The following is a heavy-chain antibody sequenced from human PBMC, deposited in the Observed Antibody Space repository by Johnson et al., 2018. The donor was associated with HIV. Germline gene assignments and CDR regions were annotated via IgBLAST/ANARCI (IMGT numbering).Heavy chain of an antibody. V-gene: IGHV3-23*04. D-gene: IGHD1-7*01. CDR2: ISGSGGST. CDR1: GFNFSNYA. J-gene: IGHJ3*01. Sequence: MQLVESGGGLVQPGGSLRLSCAASGFNFSNYAMTWVRQAPGKGLEWVSSISGSGGSTYFADSVKGRFTISRDNSKNSLYLQMSSLTAEDTAVYYCTKNRESANYDALDVWGQVSMVTVSS. CDR3: TKNRESANYDALDV.